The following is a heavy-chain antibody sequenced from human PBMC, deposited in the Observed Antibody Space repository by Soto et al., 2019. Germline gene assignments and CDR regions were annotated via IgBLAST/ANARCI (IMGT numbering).Heavy chain of an antibody. V-gene: IGHV3-30*18. D-gene: IGHD3-10*01. CDR1: GFTFSSYG. CDR2: ISYDGSNK. CDR3: AKEMVRGVIISMLDY. J-gene: IGHJ4*02. Sequence: GGSLRLSCAASGFTFSSYGMHWVRQAPGKGLEWVAVISYDGSNKYYADSVKGRFTISRDNSKNTLYLQMNSLRAEDTAVYYCAKEMVRGVIISMLDYWGQGTLVTVSS.